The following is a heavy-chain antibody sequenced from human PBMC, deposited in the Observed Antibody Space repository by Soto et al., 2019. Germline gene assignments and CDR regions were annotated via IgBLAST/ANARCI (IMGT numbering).Heavy chain of an antibody. J-gene: IGHJ4*02. CDR3: AREGRSAANQAGFEY. CDR2: IFYTGST. V-gene: IGHV4-31*03. CDR1: VNSISTGAYY. D-gene: IGHD3-10*01. Sequence: SETLSLTCNFSVNSISTGAYYCSWIRQHPGKGLEWIGRIFYTGSTHYNPSLKSRVTISVDTSKNQFSLRLNSVTAADTAVYYCAREGRSAANQAGFEYWGQGTLVSVSS.